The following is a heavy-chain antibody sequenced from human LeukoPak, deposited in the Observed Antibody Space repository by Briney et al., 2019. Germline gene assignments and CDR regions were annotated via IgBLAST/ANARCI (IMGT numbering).Heavy chain of an antibody. CDR2: LNPTGGAT. Sequence: ASVKVSCKASGYSFTSYYILWVRQAPGQGLEWMGILNPTGGATIYAQIFQGRVTMTRDRSTSTVYMELRNLRSDDTAVYYCARSDGYNSAGPLDAFDVWGQGTLVTVSS. J-gene: IGHJ3*01. D-gene: IGHD5-24*01. V-gene: IGHV1-46*01. CDR1: GYSFTSYY. CDR3: ARSDGYNSAGPLDAFDV.